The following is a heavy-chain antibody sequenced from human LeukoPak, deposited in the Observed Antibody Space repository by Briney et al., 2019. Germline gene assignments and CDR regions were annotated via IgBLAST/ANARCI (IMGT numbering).Heavy chain of an antibody. Sequence: GGSVSLSCVASGFTFSENWMHWVRQAPGKRLAWVSHINRDGGLTNYADSVKGRFTISRDNARNTVYLQMSSLRDEDTAIYFCAREEHRLAEAGTSAFGLGGQGTLVTVSP. CDR1: GFTFSENW. J-gene: IGHJ3*01. CDR2: INRDGGLT. CDR3: AREEHRLAEAGTSAFGL. D-gene: IGHD6-13*01. V-gene: IGHV3-74*01.